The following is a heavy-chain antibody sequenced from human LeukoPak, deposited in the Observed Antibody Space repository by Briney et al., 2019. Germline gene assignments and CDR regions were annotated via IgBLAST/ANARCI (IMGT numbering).Heavy chain of an antibody. D-gene: IGHD6-13*01. J-gene: IGHJ4*02. CDR1: GGSISSYY. Sequence: SETLSLTCTVSGGSISSYYWSWIRQPPGKGLEWIGYIYYSGTTNYNPSLKSRVTISVDTSKNQFSLKLNSVTAADAAVYFCASDSYSSIGYFWSQGTLVTVSS. CDR3: ASDSYSSIGYF. V-gene: IGHV4-59*12. CDR2: IYYSGTT.